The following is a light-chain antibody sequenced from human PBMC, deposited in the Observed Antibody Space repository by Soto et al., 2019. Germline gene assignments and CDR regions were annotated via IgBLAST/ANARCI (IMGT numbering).Light chain of an antibody. V-gene: IGKV1-33*01. CDR2: DAS. CDR1: QDISNY. J-gene: IGKJ3*01. CDR3: QQYDNLPFT. Sequence: DIQMTQSPFSLSASVGDRVTITCQASQDISNYLNWYQQKPGKAPKLLIYDASNLETGVPSRFSGSGSGTVFTFTISSLQPEDIATYYCQQYDNLPFTFGPGTKVDIK.